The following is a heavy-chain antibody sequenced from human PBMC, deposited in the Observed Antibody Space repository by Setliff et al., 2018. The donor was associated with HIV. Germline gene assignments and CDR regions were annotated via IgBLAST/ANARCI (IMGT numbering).Heavy chain of an antibody. J-gene: IGHJ4*02. D-gene: IGHD1-26*01. CDR2: IIPIFGTA. V-gene: IGHV1-69*13. CDR1: GGTFRGFG. Sequence: GASVKVSCKASGGTFRGFGISWVRQAPGQGLEWMGGIIPIFGTANYAQKFQGRVTITADESTSTAYMELSSLRSEDTAVYYCARVGTGATEYFDYWGQGTLVTVSS. CDR3: ARVGTGATEYFDY.